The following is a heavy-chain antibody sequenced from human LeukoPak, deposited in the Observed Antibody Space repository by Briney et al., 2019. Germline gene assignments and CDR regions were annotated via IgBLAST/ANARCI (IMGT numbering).Heavy chain of an antibody. J-gene: IGHJ3*02. CDR2: IYYSGRT. CDR1: GGSISSTNYY. V-gene: IGHV4-39*07. D-gene: IGHD3-9*01. Sequence: SETLSLTCIVSGGSISSTNYYWGWIRQPPGKGLECIGSIYYSGRTYYKPSLKSRVTISVDTSKNQFSLKLSSVTAADTAVYYCARALDYDILTGYYIDAFDIWGQGTMVTVSS. CDR3: ARALDYDILTGYYIDAFDI.